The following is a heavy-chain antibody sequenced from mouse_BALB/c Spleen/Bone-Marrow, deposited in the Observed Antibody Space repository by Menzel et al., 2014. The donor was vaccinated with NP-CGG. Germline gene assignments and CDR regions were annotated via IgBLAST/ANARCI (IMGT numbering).Heavy chain of an antibody. J-gene: IGHJ4*01. Sequence: EVKLQESGPGLVKPSQSLSLTCSVTGHSITSDYYWNWIRQFPGNKLEWMGYISRDGTNNYNPSLKNRFSITRDTSKNQFFLKLNSVTTEDTATYYCSSYNYYGMDYWGQGTSVTVSS. CDR3: SSYNYYGMDY. CDR1: GHSITSDYY. V-gene: IGHV3-6*02. CDR2: ISRDGTN.